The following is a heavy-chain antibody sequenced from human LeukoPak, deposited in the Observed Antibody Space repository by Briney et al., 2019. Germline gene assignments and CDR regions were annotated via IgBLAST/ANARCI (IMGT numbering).Heavy chain of an antibody. J-gene: IGHJ4*02. CDR1: GFTFSSYA. Sequence: GGSLRLSCAASGFTFSSYAMHWVRQAPGKGLEWVAVISYDGSNKYYADSVKGRFTISRDNSKNTLYLQMNSLRAGDTAVYYCLADDYWGQGTLVTVSS. CDR2: ISYDGSNK. V-gene: IGHV3-30-3*01. CDR3: LADDY.